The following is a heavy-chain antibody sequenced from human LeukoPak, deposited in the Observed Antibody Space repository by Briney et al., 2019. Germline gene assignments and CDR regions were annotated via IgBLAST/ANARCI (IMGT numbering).Heavy chain of an antibody. V-gene: IGHV3-23*01. CDR1: GFTFSNYA. J-gene: IGHJ6*03. CDR3: ARDQLGGSYSLLYYYYYYMDV. Sequence: GGSLRLSCAASGFTFSNYAMRWVRQAPGKGLEWVSSISGSGASTYYADSVKGRFTISRDNAKNSLYLQMNSLRAEDTALYYCARDQLGGSYSLLYYYYYYMDVWGKGTTVTVSS. CDR2: ISGSGAST. D-gene: IGHD1-26*01.